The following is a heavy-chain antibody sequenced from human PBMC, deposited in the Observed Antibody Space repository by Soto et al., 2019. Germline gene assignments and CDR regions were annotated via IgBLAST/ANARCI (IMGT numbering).Heavy chain of an antibody. V-gene: IGHV1-69*13. D-gene: IGHD3-10*01. Sequence: SSVKVSFKASGGTFSRYAFSGVRQAPGRGRDGMGGIIPIFSTANYAQKFQGRVTITADESTSTAYMEMSSLRSEDTAVYYCARVLYYGSGSSYYYYYGMDVWGQGTTVTVSS. CDR1: GGTFSRYA. CDR2: IIPIFSTA. J-gene: IGHJ6*02. CDR3: ARVLYYGSGSSYYYYYGMDV.